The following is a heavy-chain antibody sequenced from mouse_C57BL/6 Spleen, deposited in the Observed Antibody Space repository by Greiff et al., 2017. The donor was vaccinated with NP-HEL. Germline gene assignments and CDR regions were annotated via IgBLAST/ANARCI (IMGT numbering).Heavy chain of an antibody. Sequence: QVQLKQSGPELVKPGASVKISCKASGYAFSSSWMNWVKQRPGKGLEWIGRIYPGDGDTNYNGKFKGKATLTADKSSSTAYMQLSSLTSEDSAVYFCARNPFGDYGAPFDYWGQGTTLTVSS. J-gene: IGHJ2*01. CDR2: IYPGDGDT. CDR3: ARNPFGDYGAPFDY. V-gene: IGHV1-82*01. CDR1: GYAFSSSW. D-gene: IGHD2-4*01.